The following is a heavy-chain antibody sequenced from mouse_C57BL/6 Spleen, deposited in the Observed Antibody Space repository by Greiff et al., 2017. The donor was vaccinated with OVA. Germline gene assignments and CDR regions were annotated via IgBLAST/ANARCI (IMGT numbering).Heavy chain of an antibody. CDR3: ARDTTVHFDF. CDR1: GFTFSDYG. V-gene: IGHV5-17*01. J-gene: IGHJ2*01. D-gene: IGHD1-1*01. CDR2: ISSGSRTI. Sequence: EVKLVESGGGLVKPGGSLKLSCAASGFTFSDYGMHWVRQAPEKGLEWVAYISSGSRTIYYADTVKGRFTIFRDNAKNTLFLQMTSLRSEDTAMYYCARDTTVHFDFWGQGTTLTVSS.